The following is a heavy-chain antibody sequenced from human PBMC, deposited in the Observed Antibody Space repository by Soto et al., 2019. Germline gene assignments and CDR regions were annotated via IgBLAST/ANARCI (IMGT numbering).Heavy chain of an antibody. D-gene: IGHD2-15*01. V-gene: IGHV1-69*12. CDR2: IIPIFGTA. J-gene: IGHJ5*02. CDR3: AGDRSGGGHNWFDP. CDR1: GGTFSSYA. Sequence: QVQLVQSGAEVKKPGSSVKVSCKASGGTFSSYAISWVRQAPGQGLEWMGGIIPIFGTANYAQKFQGRVTXXAXEXXSPAYMELSSLRSEDTAVYYCAGDRSGGGHNWFDPWGQGTLVTVSS.